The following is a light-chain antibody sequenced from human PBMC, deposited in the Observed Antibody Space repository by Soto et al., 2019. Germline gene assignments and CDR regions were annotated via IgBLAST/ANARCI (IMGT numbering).Light chain of an antibody. CDR1: SSDVGDDDY. CDR3: SSYTSSSTDV. Sequence: QSVLTQPASVSGSLGQSITISCTGTSSDVGDDDYVSWYQQHPGKAPKVMIYEVANRPSGVSNRFSGSKSGNTASLTISGLQAEDEADYYCSSYTSSSTDVFGTGTKLTVL. V-gene: IGLV2-14*01. CDR2: EVA. J-gene: IGLJ1*01.